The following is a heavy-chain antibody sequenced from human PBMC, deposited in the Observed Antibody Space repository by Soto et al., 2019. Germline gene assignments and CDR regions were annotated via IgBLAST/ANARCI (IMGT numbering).Heavy chain of an antibody. Sequence: QAGGSLRLSCAASGFTFSSYAMSWVRQAPGKGLEWVSTISRSGGSTYYADSVKGRFTISRDNSKNTVFLQMNSLRAEDTAVYYCAKDFTGYSSSWVPRDWGQGTLVTVSS. CDR3: AKDFTGYSSSWVPRD. D-gene: IGHD6-13*01. V-gene: IGHV3-23*01. CDR2: ISRSGGST. J-gene: IGHJ4*02. CDR1: GFTFSSYA.